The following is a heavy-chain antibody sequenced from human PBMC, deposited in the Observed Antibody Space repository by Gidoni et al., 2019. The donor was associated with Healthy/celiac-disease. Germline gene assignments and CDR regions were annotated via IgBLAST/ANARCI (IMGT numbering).Heavy chain of an antibody. CDR2: IYYSGST. V-gene: IGHV4-31*03. J-gene: IGHJ5*02. CDR3: ARVYVPAAIGSNWFDP. D-gene: IGHD2-2*01. Sequence: QVQLQESGPGLVKPSQTLSLTCTVSGGSISSGGYYWSWIRQHPGKGLEWIGYIYYSGSTYSNPSLKSRVTISVDTSKNQFSHKLSSVTAADTAVYYCARVYVPAAIGSNWFDPWGQGTLVTVSS. CDR1: GGSISSGGYY.